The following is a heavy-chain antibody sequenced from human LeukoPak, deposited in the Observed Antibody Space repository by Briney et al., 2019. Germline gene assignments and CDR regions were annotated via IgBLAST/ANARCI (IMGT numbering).Heavy chain of an antibody. V-gene: IGHV3-33*01. Sequence: GGSLRLSCAASGFTFSSYGMHWVRQAPGKGLEWVAVIWYDGSNKYYADSVKGRFTISRDDSKNTLYLQMNSLRAEDTAVYYCARSDLYYPYFDYWGQGTLVTVSS. CDR3: ARSDLYYPYFDY. J-gene: IGHJ4*02. CDR2: IWYDGSNK. CDR1: GFTFSSYG. D-gene: IGHD3-10*01.